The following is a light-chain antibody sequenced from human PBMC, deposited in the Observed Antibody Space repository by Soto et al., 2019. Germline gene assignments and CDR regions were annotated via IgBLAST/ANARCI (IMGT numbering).Light chain of an antibody. Sequence: QSALSQPSSASGSPGQSVTISRTGTSSDVGGYNYDSWYQQHPGKAPKLMIYEVSKRPSGVPERFSGSKSGNTASLTVSGLQAEDEADYYCSSYAGSNNLGVFGTGTKLTVL. V-gene: IGLV2-8*01. J-gene: IGLJ1*01. CDR2: EVS. CDR1: SSDVGGYNY. CDR3: SSYAGSNNLGV.